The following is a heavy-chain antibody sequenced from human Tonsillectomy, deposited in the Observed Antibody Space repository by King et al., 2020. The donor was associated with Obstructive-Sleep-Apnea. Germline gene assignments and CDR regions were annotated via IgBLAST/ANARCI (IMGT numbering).Heavy chain of an antibody. Sequence: QLQESGPGLVKPSETLSLTCTVSGGSVSSGRYYWSWIRQPPGKGLEWIGYIYYSGSTNYNPALKSRATISVDTSKNQFSLKLSSVTAADTAVYYCARDRGYSYGYSFDYWGQGTLVTVSS. D-gene: IGHD5-18*01. CDR3: ARDRGYSYGYSFDY. J-gene: IGHJ4*02. CDR2: IYYSGST. CDR1: GGSVSSGRYY. V-gene: IGHV4-61*01.